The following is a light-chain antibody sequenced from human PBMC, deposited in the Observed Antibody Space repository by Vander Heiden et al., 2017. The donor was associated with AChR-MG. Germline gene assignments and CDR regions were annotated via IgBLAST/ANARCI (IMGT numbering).Light chain of an antibody. V-gene: IGLV3-21*04. CDR3: QVWDSRTDHVI. Sequence: SYVLTQPPSVSVAPGKTATITCGGNNIGRESVHGYQQMPGQAPVLVVYYDSDRPSGIPERFSGSNSGNTATLSISRVEAGDEADYYCQVWDSRTDHVIFGGGTRLTVL. J-gene: IGLJ2*01. CDR2: YDS. CDR1: NIGRES.